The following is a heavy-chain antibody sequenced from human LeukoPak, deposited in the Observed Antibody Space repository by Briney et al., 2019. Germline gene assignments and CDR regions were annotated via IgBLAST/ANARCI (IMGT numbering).Heavy chain of an antibody. D-gene: IGHD3-10*01. CDR1: GFTFSSYE. J-gene: IGHJ3*02. V-gene: IGHV3-48*03. CDR2: IRSSGSPI. CDR3: ARQHGSGSSLTAFDI. Sequence: GGSLRLSCAASGFTFSSYEMNWVRQAPGKGLEWVSHIRSSGSPIYYADSVKGRFTISRDNPKNSLYLRMNSLRAEDTAVYSCARQHGSGSSLTAFDIWGQGTMVTVSS.